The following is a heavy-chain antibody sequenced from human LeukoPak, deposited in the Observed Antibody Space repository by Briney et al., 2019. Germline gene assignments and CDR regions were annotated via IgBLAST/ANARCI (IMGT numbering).Heavy chain of an antibody. J-gene: IGHJ3*02. V-gene: IGHV3-48*04. CDR2: ISRSNSTI. CDR1: GFIFSSYS. CDR3: ARDNGWYGAFDI. Sequence: GGSLRLSCAASGFIFSSYSMNWVRQAPGKGLEWVSYISRSNSTIYYADSVKGRFTISRDNAKNSLYLQMNSLRAEDTAVYYCARDNGWYGAFDIWGQGTMVTVSS. D-gene: IGHD6-19*01.